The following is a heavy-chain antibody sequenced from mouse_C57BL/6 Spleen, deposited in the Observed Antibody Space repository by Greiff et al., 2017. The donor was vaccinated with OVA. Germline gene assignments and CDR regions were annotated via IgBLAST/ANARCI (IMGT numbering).Heavy chain of an antibody. CDR1: GYTFTSYR. Sequence: QVQLQQPGAELVRPGTSVKLSCKASGYTFTSYRMHWVKQRPGQGLEWIGVIDPSDSYTNYNQKFKGKATLTVDTSSSTAYMQLSSLTSEDSAVYYCAREDSNYVFAYWGQGTLVTVSA. V-gene: IGHV1-59*01. CDR2: IDPSDSYT. J-gene: IGHJ3*01. D-gene: IGHD2-5*01. CDR3: AREDSNYVFAY.